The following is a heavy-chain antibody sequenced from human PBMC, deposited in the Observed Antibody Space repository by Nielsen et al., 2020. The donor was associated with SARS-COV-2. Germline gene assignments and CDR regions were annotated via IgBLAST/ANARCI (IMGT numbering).Heavy chain of an antibody. Sequence: WVRQAPGQGLEWMGWISAYNGNTDYPQRLQGRVTMTTDTSTSTAYMELSRLRSDDTAVYYCARIPDCSSTSCYNDGMDVWGQGTTVTVSS. D-gene: IGHD2-2*02. V-gene: IGHV1-18*01. CDR3: ARIPDCSSTSCYNDGMDV. CDR2: ISAYNGNT. J-gene: IGHJ6*02.